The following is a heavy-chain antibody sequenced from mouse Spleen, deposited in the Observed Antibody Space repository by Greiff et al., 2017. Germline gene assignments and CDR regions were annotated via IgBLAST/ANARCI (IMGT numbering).Heavy chain of an antibody. CDR1: GYTFSSYW. Sequence: QVQLQQSGAELMKPGASVKISCKATGYTFSSYWIEWVKQRPGHGLEWIGEILPGSGSTNYNEKFKGKATFTADTSSNTAYMQLSSLTSEDSAVYYCARWGRWLGFAYWGQGTLVTVSA. V-gene: IGHV1-9*01. J-gene: IGHJ3*01. D-gene: IGHD2-3*01. CDR3: ARWGRWLGFAY. CDR2: ILPGSGST.